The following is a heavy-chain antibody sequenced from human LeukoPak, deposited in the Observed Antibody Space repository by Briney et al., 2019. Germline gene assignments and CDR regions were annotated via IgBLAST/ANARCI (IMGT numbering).Heavy chain of an antibody. CDR1: GGSISRYY. Sequence: SETLSLTCTVSGGSISRYYWSWVRQPPGKGLEWIGYIYYSGNANYSPSLKSRVTISVDTSKNQFSLKLSSVTAADTAVYYCARDTPNSSGYYFDYWGQGTLVTVSS. CDR2: IYYSGNA. CDR3: ARDTPNSSGYYFDY. V-gene: IGHV4-59*01. D-gene: IGHD3-22*01. J-gene: IGHJ4*02.